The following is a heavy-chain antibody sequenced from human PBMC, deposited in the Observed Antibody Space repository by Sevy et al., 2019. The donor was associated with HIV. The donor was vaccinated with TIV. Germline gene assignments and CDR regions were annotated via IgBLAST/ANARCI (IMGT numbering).Heavy chain of an antibody. CDR1: GFSFSWYW. D-gene: IGHD3-10*01. CDR3: ATKGGSRHNDAFDT. V-gene: IGHV3-7*01. J-gene: IGHJ3*02. Sequence: GGSLRLSCAASGFSFSWYWMSWVRQTPEKGLEWVANIKQDGSEKNYVHPVKGRFTISRDNAKNSLYLQMNTLRVDDTAVSYRATKGGSRHNDAFDTWGQGTMVTVSS. CDR2: IKQDGSEK.